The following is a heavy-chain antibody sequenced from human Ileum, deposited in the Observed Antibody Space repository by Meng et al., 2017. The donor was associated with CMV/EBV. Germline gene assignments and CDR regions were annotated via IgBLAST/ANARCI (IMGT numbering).Heavy chain of an antibody. J-gene: IGHJ6*02. V-gene: IGHV1-18*01. CDR3: GRDRYAWAGTRGDMDV. CDR1: GYTFITYG. D-gene: IGHD3-16*01. CDR2: ISPYNGNT. Sequence: ASVKVSCKASGYTFITYGINWVRQAPGQGLEWMGWISPYNGNTNDAEKFQGRVTMTTDTSTSTAYLELRSLRSDDTAVYYCGRDRYAWAGTRGDMDVWGQGTTVTVYS.